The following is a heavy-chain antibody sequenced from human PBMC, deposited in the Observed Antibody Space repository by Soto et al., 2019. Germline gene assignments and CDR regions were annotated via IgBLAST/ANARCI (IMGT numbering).Heavy chain of an antibody. CDR2: IYYSGST. Sequence: QVQLQESGPGLVKPSQTLSLTCTVSGGSISSGGYYWSWIRQHPGKGLEWIGYIYYSGSTYYNPSLKSRVTISVHTSKTQFSLKLSSVTAAATAVYYCARDGDGYNPTFDYWGQGTLVTVSS. CDR1: GGSISSGGYY. J-gene: IGHJ4*02. D-gene: IGHD5-12*01. V-gene: IGHV4-31*03. CDR3: ARDGDGYNPTFDY.